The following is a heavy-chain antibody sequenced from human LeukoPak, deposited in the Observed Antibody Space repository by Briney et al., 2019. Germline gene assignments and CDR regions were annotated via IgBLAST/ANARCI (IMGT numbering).Heavy chain of an antibody. Sequence: ASETLSLTCTVSGGSISSYYWSWIRQPPGKGLEWIGYIYTSGSTNYNPSLKSRVTISVDTSKNQFSPKLSSVTAADTAVYYCASTLRYYYDSSGWYYFDYWGQGTLVTVSS. J-gene: IGHJ4*02. CDR3: ASTLRYYYDSSGWYYFDY. D-gene: IGHD3-22*01. CDR1: GGSISSYY. V-gene: IGHV4-4*09. CDR2: IYTSGST.